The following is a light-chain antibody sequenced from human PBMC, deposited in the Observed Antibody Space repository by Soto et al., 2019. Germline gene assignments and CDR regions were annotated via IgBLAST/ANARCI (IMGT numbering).Light chain of an antibody. CDR3: SSYTSSSPSHVV. CDR2: DVS. J-gene: IGLJ2*01. V-gene: IGLV2-14*03. CDR1: SSDVGGYNY. Sequence: QSVLTQPASVSGSPGQSITISCTGTSSDVGGYNYVSWYQQHPGKAPKLMIYDVSNRPSGVSDRFSGSKSGNTASLTISGLQAGDEADYYCSSYTSSSPSHVVVGGGTKLAVL.